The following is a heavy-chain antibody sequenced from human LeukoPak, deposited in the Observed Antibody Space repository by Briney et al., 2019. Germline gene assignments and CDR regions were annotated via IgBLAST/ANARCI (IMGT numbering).Heavy chain of an antibody. D-gene: IGHD3-22*01. CDR3: ARGDYDSSGPKDAFDI. Sequence: SETLSLTCAVYGGSFSDYYWSWIRQPPGNGLEWIGEINHSGSTNYKVSLKSRVTISVDTSKNQFSLKLSSVTAADTAFYYCARGDYDSSGPKDAFDIWGQGTMVTVSS. CDR2: INHSGST. CDR1: GGSFSDYY. J-gene: IGHJ3*02. V-gene: IGHV4-34*01.